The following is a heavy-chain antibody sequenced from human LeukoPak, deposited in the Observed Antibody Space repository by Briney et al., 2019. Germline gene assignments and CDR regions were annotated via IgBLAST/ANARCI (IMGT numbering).Heavy chain of an antibody. D-gene: IGHD3-22*01. Sequence: GGSLRLSCAASGFTFSSYAMSWFRQAPGKGLEWVSAISGSGGSTYYADSVKGRFTISRDNSKNTLYLQMNSLRAEDTAVYYCAKGDEIHYYDSSGYYYYWGQGTLVTVSS. CDR2: ISGSGGST. J-gene: IGHJ4*02. CDR3: AKGDEIHYYDSSGYYYY. V-gene: IGHV3-23*01. CDR1: GFTFSSYA.